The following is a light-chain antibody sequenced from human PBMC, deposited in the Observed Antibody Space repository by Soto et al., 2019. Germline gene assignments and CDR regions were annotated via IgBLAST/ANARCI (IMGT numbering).Light chain of an antibody. CDR2: KAS. CDR3: QQYRDNWT. J-gene: IGKJ1*01. CDR1: QSISSW. Sequence: DIQMTQSPSTLSASVGDRVTITCRASQSISSWLAWYQQKPGTAPKLLIYKASTLQSGVPSRFSGSGSGTEFTLTISSLQPDDSATYYCQQYRDNWTFGHGTKV. V-gene: IGKV1-5*03.